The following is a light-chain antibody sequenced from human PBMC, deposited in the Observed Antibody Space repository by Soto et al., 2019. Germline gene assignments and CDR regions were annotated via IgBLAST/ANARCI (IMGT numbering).Light chain of an antibody. J-gene: IGKJ3*01. CDR3: QQANSFPLT. Sequence: DIQMTQSPSSVSASVGDRVTITCRASQGISSWLAWHQQKPGKAPKVLIYASSNLQSGVPSRFRGSGSGTECTLTISSLQPEDFANYYCQQANSFPLTFVPGTQVDI. V-gene: IGKV1-12*01. CDR2: ASS. CDR1: QGISSW.